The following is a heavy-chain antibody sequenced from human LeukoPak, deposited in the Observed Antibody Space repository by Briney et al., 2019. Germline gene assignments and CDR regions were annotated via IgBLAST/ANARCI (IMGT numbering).Heavy chain of an antibody. CDR2: IYHSGST. V-gene: IGHV4-4*02. CDR3: ARAAYSRVYYYYYMDV. Sequence: SGTLSLTCAVSGGSISSSNWWSWVRQTPGKGLEWIGEIYHSGSTNYNPSLKSRVTISVDKSKNKFSLKLRSVTAADTAVYYCARAAYSRVYYYYYMDVWGKGTTVTVSS. CDR1: GGSISSSNW. J-gene: IGHJ6*03. D-gene: IGHD4-11*01.